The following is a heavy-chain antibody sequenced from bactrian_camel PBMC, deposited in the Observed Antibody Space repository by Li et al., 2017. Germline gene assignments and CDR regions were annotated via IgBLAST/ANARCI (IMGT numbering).Heavy chain of an antibody. J-gene: IGHJ4*01. CDR2: IDSDGRT. D-gene: IGHD8*01. CDR1: GFTGSSYY. Sequence: HVQLVESGGGSVQAGGSLRLSCAASGFTGSSYYMGWFRQVPGKEREGVATIDSDGRTSYADSVKGRFTISKDNAKNTLYLQMNSLKPEDTAMYYCAAEEASRWSTVIPGMSPHFTFRGQRTQVTVS. V-gene: IGHV3S55*01. CDR3: AAEEASRWSTVIPGMSPHFTF.